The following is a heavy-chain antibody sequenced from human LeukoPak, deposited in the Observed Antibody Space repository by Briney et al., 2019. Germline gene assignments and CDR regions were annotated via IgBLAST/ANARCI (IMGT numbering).Heavy chain of an antibody. D-gene: IGHD3-10*01. CDR3: ARVDDYGSGIFYGSLDY. Sequence: GGSLRLSCAASGFTFSSYWMSWVRQAPGKGMEWVANIRQDGSDKYSVDSVKGRFTISRDNANNSLYLQMNGLRAEDTAVYYCARVDDYGSGIFYGSLDYWGLGIVVTVSS. J-gene: IGHJ4*02. V-gene: IGHV3-7*01. CDR2: IRQDGSDK. CDR1: GFTFSSYW.